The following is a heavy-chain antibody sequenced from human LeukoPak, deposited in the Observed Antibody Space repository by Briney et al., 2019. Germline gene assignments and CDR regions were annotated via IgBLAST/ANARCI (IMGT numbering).Heavy chain of an antibody. D-gene: IGHD2-2*02. Sequence: ASVKVSCKTSGYTFTSYYMHWVRQAPGQGLEWMGIINLNGGSTKYAQKFQGRVTMTRDTSTSTVYIELSRLRSEDTAVYYCTRVYCSSSSCYNADYCGQGTLVTVSS. CDR1: GYTFTSYY. V-gene: IGHV1-46*03. CDR3: TRVYCSSSSCYNADY. J-gene: IGHJ4*02. CDR2: INLNGGST.